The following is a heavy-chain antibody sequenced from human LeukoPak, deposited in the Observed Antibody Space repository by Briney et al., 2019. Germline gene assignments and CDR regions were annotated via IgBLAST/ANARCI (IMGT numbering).Heavy chain of an antibody. CDR1: GFTFSSYG. D-gene: IGHD7-27*01. Sequence: GGSLRLSCAASGFTFSSYGMHWVRQAPGKGLEWVAFIRYDGSNKYYADSVKGRFTISRDNSKNTLYLQMNSLRAEDTAVYYCASEGTPKPLGRGLTGDVYWGQGTLVTVSS. J-gene: IGHJ4*02. CDR3: ASEGTPKPLGRGLTGDVY. V-gene: IGHV3-30*02. CDR2: IRYDGSNK.